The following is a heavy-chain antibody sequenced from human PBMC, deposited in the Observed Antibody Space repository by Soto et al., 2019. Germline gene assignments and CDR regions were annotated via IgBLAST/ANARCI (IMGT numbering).Heavy chain of an antibody. J-gene: IGHJ4*02. D-gene: IGHD3-22*01. CDR1: GFTFSSYA. V-gene: IGHV3-23*01. CDR2: ISGSGGST. CDR3: AKDDSSGYFLADPFDY. Sequence: GGSLRLSCAASGFTFSSYAMSWVRQAPGKGLEWVSAISGSGGSTYYADSVKGRFTISRDNSKNTLYLQMNSLRAEDTAVYYCAKDDSSGYFLADPFDYWGQGTLVTVSS.